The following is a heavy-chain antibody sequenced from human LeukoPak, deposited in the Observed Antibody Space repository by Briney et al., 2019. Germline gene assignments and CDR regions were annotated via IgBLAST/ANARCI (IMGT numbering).Heavy chain of an antibody. D-gene: IGHD6-13*01. V-gene: IGHV1-18*01. CDR1: GYTFSTYG. CDR3: ARATISSSWPPFDY. J-gene: IGHJ4*02. Sequence: GASVKVSCKASGYTFSTYGINWMRQAPGQGLEWMGWINAYNGNTYYSQSLQDRVTMTTDTSTSTAYMELRSLRSDDTAVYYCARATISSSWPPFDYWGQGTLVTVSS. CDR2: INAYNGNT.